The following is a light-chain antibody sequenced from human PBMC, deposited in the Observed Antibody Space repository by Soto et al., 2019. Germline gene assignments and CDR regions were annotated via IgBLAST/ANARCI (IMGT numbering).Light chain of an antibody. Sequence: DIQMTQSPSSLSASVGDRVTITCRSSQGISNSLAWYQQEPGKVPKLLIYDASTLESGVSSRFSGSGSGTDFTLTISSLQPEDVATYDCKKYDSAPEAFGQGTKVEIK. CDR3: KKYDSAPEA. J-gene: IGKJ1*01. CDR1: QGISNS. CDR2: DAS. V-gene: IGKV1-27*01.